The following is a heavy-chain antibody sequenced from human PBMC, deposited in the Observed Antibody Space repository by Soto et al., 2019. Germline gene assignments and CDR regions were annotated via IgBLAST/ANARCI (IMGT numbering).Heavy chain of an antibody. J-gene: IGHJ3*02. CDR3: ATWHLQEHAYDI. CDR2: LYDLDGT. Sequence: GGSLRLACEVFGLTVSVTKYVACVRQAPGKGLEWVSALYDLDGTYYADSVKGRFTTSSDSSRTTVYLQMNSLRPDDTAVYSCATWHLQEHAYDIWGQGTMVTVSS. D-gene: IGHD1-1*01. CDR1: GLTVSVTKY. V-gene: IGHV3-53*01.